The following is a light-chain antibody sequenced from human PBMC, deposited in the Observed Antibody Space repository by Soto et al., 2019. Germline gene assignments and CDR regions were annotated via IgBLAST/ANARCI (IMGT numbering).Light chain of an antibody. V-gene: IGKV3-20*01. CDR3: QQYGSPVT. Sequence: EIVLTQSPGTLSLSPGERATLSCRASQSVSSSYLAWYQQKPGQAPRLLIYGASSRATGIPDRFSGSGSGTDFTLTISRLEPEDFAVYYSQQYGSPVTFGQGTKVDIK. CDR2: GAS. CDR1: QSVSSSY. J-gene: IGKJ1*01.